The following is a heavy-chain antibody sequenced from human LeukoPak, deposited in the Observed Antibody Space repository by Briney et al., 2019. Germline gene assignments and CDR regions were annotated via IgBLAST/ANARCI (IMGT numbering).Heavy chain of an antibody. CDR2: IYYSGST. V-gene: IGHV4-59*08. Sequence: SETLSLTCSLSGGSITNYYWSWIRQPPGKGLEWIGYIYYSGSTNYNPSLKSRVTISVDTSKDQFSLKLSSVTAADTAVYYCARQPMVRGASHYYYYGMDVWGQGTTVTVSS. J-gene: IGHJ6*02. CDR3: ARQPMVRGASHYYYYGMDV. D-gene: IGHD3-10*01. CDR1: GGSITNYY.